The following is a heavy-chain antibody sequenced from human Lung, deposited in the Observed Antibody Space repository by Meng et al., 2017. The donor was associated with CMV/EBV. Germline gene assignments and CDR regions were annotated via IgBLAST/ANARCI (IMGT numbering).Heavy chain of an antibody. CDR1: GVSFSGYC. J-gene: IGHJ4*02. CDR2: INHSGST. Sequence: SESLSLTCAASGVSFSGYCWSWIRQAPGKGLEWIGEINHSGSTNYNPSLKSRVTISVDTSKNQFSLKLSSVTAADTAVYYCARGRYDFWSGYYRGYFDDWGQGTXVTVSS. V-gene: IGHV4-34*01. CDR3: ARGRYDFWSGYYRGYFDD. D-gene: IGHD3-3*01.